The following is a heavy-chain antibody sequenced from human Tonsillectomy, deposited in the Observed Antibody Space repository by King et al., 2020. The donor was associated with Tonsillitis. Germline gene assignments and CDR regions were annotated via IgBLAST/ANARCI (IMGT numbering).Heavy chain of an antibody. Sequence: QLQESGPGLVKPSETLSLTCTVSGGSLSSYRYYWGCVRPSPRKGLEWVGNIYYTGGPSYYPSLESRVTISVDTSKNQFSLKRSFVTATDTAVYYCARGYYDSGSYFHFDYWGQGTLVTVSS. CDR1: GGSLSSYRYY. CDR3: ARGYYDSGSYFHFDY. J-gene: IGHJ4*02. D-gene: IGHD3-10*01. CDR2: IYYTGGP. V-gene: IGHV4-39*01.